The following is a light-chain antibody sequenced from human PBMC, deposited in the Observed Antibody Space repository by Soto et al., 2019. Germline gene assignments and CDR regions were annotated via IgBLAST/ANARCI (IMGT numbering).Light chain of an antibody. CDR3: QTWGTGIHVV. J-gene: IGLJ2*01. V-gene: IGLV4-69*01. CDR1: SGHSSYA. Sequence: QLVLTQSPSASASLGASVKLTCTLSSGHSSYAIAWHQQQPEQGPRYLMKLDSDGSHTKGDAIPDRFSGSSSGAERYLTISSLQSEDEADYYCQTWGTGIHVVFGGGTQLTVL. CDR2: LDSDGSH.